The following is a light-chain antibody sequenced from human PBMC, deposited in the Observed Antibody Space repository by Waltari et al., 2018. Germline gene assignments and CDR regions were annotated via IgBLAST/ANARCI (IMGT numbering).Light chain of an antibody. V-gene: IGKV4-1*01. CDR1: QSVLYSSDNKND. Sequence: DIVMIQSLDSLTVSLGEMATINCKSSQSVLYSSDNKNDLTWYQQKPGQPPKLLIYWASTRESGVPDRFSGSGSETDFTLTISSLQAEDVAVYYCQQYYTTPRTFGQGTKVEIK. J-gene: IGKJ1*01. CDR3: QQYYTTPRT. CDR2: WAS.